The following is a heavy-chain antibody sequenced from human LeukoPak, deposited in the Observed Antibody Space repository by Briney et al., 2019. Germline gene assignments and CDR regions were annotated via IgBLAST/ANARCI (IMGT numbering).Heavy chain of an antibody. Sequence: PGGSLRLSCAASGFTFSNYAMAWVRQAPGKGLEWGSAISGSGGSTYYADSVKGRFTISRDNSKNTLYLQLNNLRAGDTALYYCARDLHYYVAMDVWGQGTTVTVSS. D-gene: IGHD3-10*02. V-gene: IGHV3-23*01. J-gene: IGHJ6*02. CDR3: ARDLHYYVAMDV. CDR1: GFTFSNYA. CDR2: ISGSGGST.